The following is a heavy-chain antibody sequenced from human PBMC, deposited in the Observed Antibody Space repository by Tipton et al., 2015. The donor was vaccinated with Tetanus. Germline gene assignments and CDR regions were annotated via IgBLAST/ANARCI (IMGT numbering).Heavy chain of an antibody. CDR2: IYYSGGT. D-gene: IGHD5-18*01. CDR1: GGSVSSGSYC. J-gene: IGHJ4*02. CDR3: ARADTAMGLYYFDY. V-gene: IGHV4-61*01. Sequence: LRLSCTVSGGSVSSGSYCWSWIRQPPGKGLEWTGYIYYSGGTKYNPSLKSRVTISVDTSKNQFSLKLSSVTAADTAVYYCARADTAMGLYYFDYWGQGTLVTVSS.